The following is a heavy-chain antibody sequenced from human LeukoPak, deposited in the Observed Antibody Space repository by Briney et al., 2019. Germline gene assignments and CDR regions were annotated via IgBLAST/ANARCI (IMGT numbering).Heavy chain of an antibody. CDR2: IRSDGSNK. V-gene: IGHV3-30*02. CDR1: GFTLGSCG. Sequence: GGSLRLSCAASGFTLGSCGMHWVRQAPGKGLEWVAFIRSDGSNKNYADSVKGRFTISRDSSKNTLYLQMNSLRAEDTAVYYCARVRDGYNYPPFDYWGQGTLVTVSS. CDR3: ARVRDGYNYPPFDY. D-gene: IGHD5-24*01. J-gene: IGHJ4*02.